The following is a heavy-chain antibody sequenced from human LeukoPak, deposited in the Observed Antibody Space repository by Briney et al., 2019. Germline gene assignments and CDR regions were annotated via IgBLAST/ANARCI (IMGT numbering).Heavy chain of an antibody. D-gene: IGHD6-19*01. V-gene: IGHV3-20*04. CDR1: GFSFDSYA. Sequence: PGGSLRLSCAASGFSFDSYAMSWVRQPPGKGLEWVSGISWNGGTTDYADSVKGRFSISRDNAKNSLYLHMNSLRAEDTAFYYCARDGMGHSSGSMGYWGQGSLVTVSS. J-gene: IGHJ4*02. CDR2: ISWNGGTT. CDR3: ARDGMGHSSGSMGY.